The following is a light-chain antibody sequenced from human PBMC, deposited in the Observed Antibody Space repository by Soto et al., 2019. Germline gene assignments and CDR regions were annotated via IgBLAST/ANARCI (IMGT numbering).Light chain of an antibody. CDR1: SSDVGGYNY. J-gene: IGLJ2*01. CDR2: DVN. CDR3: SSYTSSTTVL. Sequence: QSALTQPASVSGSPGQSITISCTGTSSDVGGYNYVSWYQQHPGKAPKLMIYDVNNRPSGISNRFSGSKSGNTASLIISGLQAEDEAEYFCSSYTSSTTVLFGGGTKVTVL. V-gene: IGLV2-14*01.